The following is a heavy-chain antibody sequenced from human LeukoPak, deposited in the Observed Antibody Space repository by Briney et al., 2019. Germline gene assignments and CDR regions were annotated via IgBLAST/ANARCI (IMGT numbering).Heavy chain of an antibody. CDR2: ISSSSSYI. J-gene: IGHJ6*03. Sequence: GTSLRLSCAASGFTFSNYAVHWVRQAPGKGLEWVSSISSSSSYIYYADSVKGRFTISRDNAKNSLYLQMNSLRAEDTAVYYCARISMSGINYYYYYMDVWGKGTTVTISS. D-gene: IGHD3-3*02. V-gene: IGHV3-21*01. CDR1: GFTFSNYA. CDR3: ARISMSGINYYYYYMDV.